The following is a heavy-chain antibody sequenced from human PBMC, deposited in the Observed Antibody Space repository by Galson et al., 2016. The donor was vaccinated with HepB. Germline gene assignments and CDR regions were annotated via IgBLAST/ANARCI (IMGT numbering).Heavy chain of an antibody. CDR1: GFTFRDYY. CDR2: ISGTNSYT. Sequence: SLRLSCAVSGFTFRDYYMTWIRRAPGKGLEWISYISGTNSYTKYADFVKGRFTMSRDNDKNSLFLQMKSLRAEDTAVYYCARENVITKVRGLIAAYGMDVWGQGTTVTVSS. V-gene: IGHV3-11*06. J-gene: IGHJ6*02. D-gene: IGHD3-10*01. CDR3: ARENVITKVRGLIAAYGMDV.